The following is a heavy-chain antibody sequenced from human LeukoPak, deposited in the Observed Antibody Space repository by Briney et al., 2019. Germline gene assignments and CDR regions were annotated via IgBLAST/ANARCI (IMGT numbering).Heavy chain of an antibody. V-gene: IGHV5-51*01. D-gene: IGHD3-10*01. CDR2: IYPGDPDT. CDR1: GYSFTSYW. J-gene: IGHJ4*02. CDR3: ARRGNYYFDS. Sequence: GESLKISCKGSGYSFTSYWVAWVRQMPGRGLEWMGVIYPGDPDTRYSPSFQGQVTISADRSITTAYLQWSSLKASDTAIYYCARRGNYYFDSWGQGTLVTVSS.